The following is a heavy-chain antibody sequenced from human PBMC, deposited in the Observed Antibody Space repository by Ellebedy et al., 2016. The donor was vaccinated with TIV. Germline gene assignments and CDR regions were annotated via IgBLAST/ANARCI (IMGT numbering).Heavy chain of an antibody. Sequence: GGSLRLSXAASGFTSVDYNMHWVRQAPGKGLEWVSHINWDGGSANYGDSVKGRFTISRDNTKNSLYLQMNSLRMEDTALYYCVKDGGGFFDYWGQGTVVTVSS. CDR2: INWDGGSA. CDR3: VKDGGGFFDY. J-gene: IGHJ4*02. D-gene: IGHD2-15*01. CDR1: GFTSVDYN. V-gene: IGHV3-43*01.